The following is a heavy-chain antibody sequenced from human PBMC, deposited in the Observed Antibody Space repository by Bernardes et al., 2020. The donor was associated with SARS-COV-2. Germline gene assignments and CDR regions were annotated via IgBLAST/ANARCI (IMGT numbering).Heavy chain of an antibody. CDR2: INHSGST. D-gene: IGHD1-20*01. CDR1: GGSFSGYY. CDR3: ARGRISPSRRYFDL. V-gene: IGHV4-34*01. Sequence: LSLTCAVYGGSFSGYYWSWIRQPPGKGLEWIGEINHSGSTNYNPSLKSRVTISVDTSKNQFSLKLSSVTAADTAVYYCARGRISPSRRYFDLWGRGTLVTVSS. J-gene: IGHJ2*01.